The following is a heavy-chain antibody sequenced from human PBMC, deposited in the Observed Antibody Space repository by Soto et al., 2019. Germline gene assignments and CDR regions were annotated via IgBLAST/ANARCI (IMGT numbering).Heavy chain of an antibody. CDR1: GYIFVNYG. D-gene: IGHD5-12*01. J-gene: IGHJ6*03. CDR2: ISPYSGNT. CDR3: PMVDNYFPPTPQAV. V-gene: IGHV1-18*01. Sequence: QVQLVQSGDEVRKPGSSVKVSCKASGYIFVNYGIAWVRQAPGQGLEWMGWISPYSGNTHYASKVQGRLTMTTDTSPSTANRDWGTLTSDTTAVYYLPMVDNYFPPTPQAVWGKGTTVTV.